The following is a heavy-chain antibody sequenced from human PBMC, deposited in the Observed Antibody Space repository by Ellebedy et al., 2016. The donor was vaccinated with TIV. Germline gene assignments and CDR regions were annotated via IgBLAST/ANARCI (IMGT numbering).Heavy chain of an antibody. CDR1: GDSISSVYYY. CDR3: ARLPRGGYSSDL. CDR2: ISNSENT. J-gene: IGHJ5*02. Sequence: SETLSLXXNVFGDSISSVYYYWNWIRQHPGKGLEWIGYISNSENTFYNPSLGSRVSISLDTSKNQFSLNLNPVTAADTAVYYCARLPRGGYSSDLWGQGILVTVSS. D-gene: IGHD3-22*01. V-gene: IGHV4-31*03.